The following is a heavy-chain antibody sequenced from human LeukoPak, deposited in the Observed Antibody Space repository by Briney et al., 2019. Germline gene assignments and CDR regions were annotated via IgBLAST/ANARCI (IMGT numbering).Heavy chain of an antibody. D-gene: IGHD1-20*01. CDR2: ISGSGGST. Sequence: PGGSLRLSCAASGLTFSSYGMGWVRQAPGKGLEWVSAISGSGGSTYYADSVKGRFTISRDNSKNTLSLQMSSLRVEDTAVYYCAKDRGEITGRFFDYWGQGSLVTVSS. CDR3: AKDRGEITGRFFDY. CDR1: GLTFSSYG. V-gene: IGHV3-23*01. J-gene: IGHJ4*02.